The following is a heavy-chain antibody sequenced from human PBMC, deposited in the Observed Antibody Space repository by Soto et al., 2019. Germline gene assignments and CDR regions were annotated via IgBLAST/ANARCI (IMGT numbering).Heavy chain of an antibody. CDR3: AILRGYYDSSGYPPAPDFDY. V-gene: IGHV3-48*02. CDR2: ISSSSSTI. Sequence: GGSLRLSCAASGFTFSSYSMNWVRQAPGKGLEWVSYISSSSSTIYYADSVKGRFTISRDNAKNSLYLQMNSLRDEDTAVYYCAILRGYYDSSGYPPAPDFDYWGQGTLVTVSS. D-gene: IGHD3-22*01. CDR1: GFTFSSYS. J-gene: IGHJ4*02.